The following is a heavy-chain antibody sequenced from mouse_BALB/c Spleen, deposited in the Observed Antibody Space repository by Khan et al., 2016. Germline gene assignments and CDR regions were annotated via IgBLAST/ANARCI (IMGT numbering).Heavy chain of an antibody. J-gene: IGHJ3*01. CDR1: GYTFTSYY. CDR3: TRAGYYYPFAY. CDR2: INTSNGDT. V-gene: IGHV1S81*02. D-gene: IGHD2-4*01. Sequence: QVQLKESGAELVKPGASVKLSCKASGYTFTSYYMYWVKQRPGQGLEWIGEINTSNGDTNFNERFKSKATLTVDNSSSTTYMQFSSLTSEDSAVYYYTRAGYYYPFAYWGQGTLVTVSA.